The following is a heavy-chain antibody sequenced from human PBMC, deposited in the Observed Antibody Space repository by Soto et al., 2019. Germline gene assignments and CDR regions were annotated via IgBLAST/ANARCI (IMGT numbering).Heavy chain of an antibody. D-gene: IGHD3-3*01. V-gene: IGHV1-69*13. CDR3: ARAYYDFWSGSSRREGGFDY. CDR1: GGTFSSYA. Sequence: ASVKVSCKASGGTFSSYAISWVRQAPGQGLEWMGGIIPIFGTANYAQKFQGRVTITADESTSPAYMELSSLRSEDTAVYYCARAYYDFWSGSSRREGGFDYWGQGTLVTVSS. CDR2: IIPIFGTA. J-gene: IGHJ4*02.